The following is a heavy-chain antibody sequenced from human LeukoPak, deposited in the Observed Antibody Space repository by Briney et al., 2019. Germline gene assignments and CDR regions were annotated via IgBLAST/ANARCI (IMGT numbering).Heavy chain of an antibody. J-gene: IGHJ1*01. CDR1: GFTFSSYA. CDR3: ARAGAAGTTAEYFQH. Sequence: PGGSLRLSCAASGFTFSSYAMHWVRQAPGKGLEWVAVISYDGSNKYYADSVKGRFTISRDNSKNTLYLQMNSQRAEDTAVYYCARAGAAGTTAEYFQHWGQGTLVTVSS. D-gene: IGHD6-13*01. V-gene: IGHV3-30*04. CDR2: ISYDGSNK.